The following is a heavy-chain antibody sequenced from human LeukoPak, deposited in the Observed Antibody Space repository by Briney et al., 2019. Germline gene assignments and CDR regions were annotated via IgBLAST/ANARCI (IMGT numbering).Heavy chain of an antibody. CDR3: ARDRTSTWYGGIDY. J-gene: IGHJ4*02. CDR2: INSNSGDT. Sequence: ASVKVSCKASGYTFDVYYIHWVRQAPGQGLEWMGCINSNSGDTNHAQKFQGRVTMTRDTSITTAYMGLSSLRFDDTAVYYCARDRTSTWYGGIDYWGQGTLVTVSS. D-gene: IGHD6-13*01. V-gene: IGHV1-2*02. CDR1: GYTFDVYY.